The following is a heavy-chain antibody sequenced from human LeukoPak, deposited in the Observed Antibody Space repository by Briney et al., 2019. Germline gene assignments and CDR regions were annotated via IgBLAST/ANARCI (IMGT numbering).Heavy chain of an antibody. D-gene: IGHD2-15*01. J-gene: IGHJ4*02. Sequence: GGSLRLSCAASGFTFSSYAMHWVRQAPGKGLEWVAVISYDGSNKYYADSVKGRFTISRDNSKNTLYLQMNSLRAEDTAVYYCARGEFSNAWYYFDYWGQGTLVTVSS. V-gene: IGHV3-30-3*01. CDR1: GFTFSSYA. CDR3: ARGEFSNAWYYFDY. CDR2: ISYDGSNK.